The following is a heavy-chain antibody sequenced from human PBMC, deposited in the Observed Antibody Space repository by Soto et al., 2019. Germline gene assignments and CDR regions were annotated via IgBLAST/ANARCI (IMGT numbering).Heavy chain of an antibody. Sequence: PVGSLRLSCAASGFTFKNYGMHWVRQAPGKGLEWVAIIWYDGSKEYYAESVKGRFTISKDNSKNMLYLQMNSLRVEDTGVYYCPTSQPGVMLAEWGQGTQVTVSS. V-gene: IGHV3-33*01. J-gene: IGHJ4*02. CDR3: PTSQPGVMLAE. D-gene: IGHD3-16*01. CDR1: GFTFKNYG. CDR2: IWYDGSKE.